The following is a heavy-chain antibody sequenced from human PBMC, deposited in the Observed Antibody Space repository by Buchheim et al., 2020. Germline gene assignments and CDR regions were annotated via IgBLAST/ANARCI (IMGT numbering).Heavy chain of an antibody. CDR1: GGSFSGYY. CDR3: ADGGSYGERDFQH. CDR2: INHSGST. Sequence: QVQLQQWGAGLLKPSETLSLTCAVYGGSFSGYYWSWIRQPPGKGLEWIGEINHSGSTNYNPSLKSRVTISVDKSKNQFSLKLSSVTAADTAVYYCADGGSYGERDFQHWGQGTL. J-gene: IGHJ1*01. V-gene: IGHV4-34*01. D-gene: IGHD1-26*01.